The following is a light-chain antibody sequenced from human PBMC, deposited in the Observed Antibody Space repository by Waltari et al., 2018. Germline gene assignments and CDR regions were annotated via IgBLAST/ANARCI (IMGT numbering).Light chain of an antibody. CDR2: WAS. CDR3: QQYYGTPPDT. V-gene: IGKV4-1*01. J-gene: IGKJ2*01. Sequence: DIVMTQSPDSLPVSLCERATINCKSIQPVLYSSNNKNYLAWYQQKPGQPPKLLIYWASTRESGVPDRFSGSGSGTDFNLTISSLQAEDVAVYYCQQYYGTPPDTFGQGTKLEIK. CDR1: QPVLYSSNNKNY.